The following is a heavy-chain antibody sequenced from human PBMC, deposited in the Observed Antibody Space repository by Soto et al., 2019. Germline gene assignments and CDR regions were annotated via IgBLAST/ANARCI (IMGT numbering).Heavy chain of an antibody. V-gene: IGHV3-21*01. CDR3: ARGKEYSSSPVSDFDY. J-gene: IGHJ4*02. D-gene: IGHD6-6*01. CDR2: ISSSSSYI. CDR1: GFTFSSYS. Sequence: EVQLVESGGGLVKPGGSLRLSCAASGFTFSSYSMNWVGQAPGKGLEWVSSISSSSSYIYYADSVKGRFTISRDNAKNSLYLQMNSLRAEDTAVYYCARGKEYSSSPVSDFDYWGQGTLVTVSS.